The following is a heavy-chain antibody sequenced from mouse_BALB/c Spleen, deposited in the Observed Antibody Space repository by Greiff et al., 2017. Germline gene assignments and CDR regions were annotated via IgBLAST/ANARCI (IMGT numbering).Heavy chain of an antibody. CDR2: ISYSGST. J-gene: IGHJ4*01. CDR3: ARERALGNAMDY. V-gene: IGHV3-8*02. CDR1: GDSITSGY. D-gene: IGHD3-3*01. Sequence: EVQLVESGPSLVKPSQTLSLTCSVTGDSITSGYWNWIRKFPGNKLEYMGYISYSGSTYYNPSLKSRISITRDTSKNQYYLQLNSVTTEDTATYYCARERALGNAMDYWGQGTSVTVSS.